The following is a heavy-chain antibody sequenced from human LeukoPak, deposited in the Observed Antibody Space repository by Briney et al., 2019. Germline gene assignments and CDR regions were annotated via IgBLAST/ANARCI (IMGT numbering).Heavy chain of an antibody. CDR3: AKDSTAIDY. V-gene: IGHV3-23*01. CDR1: GFTFSSYV. D-gene: IGHD5-18*01. J-gene: IGHJ4*02. Sequence: GGSLRLSCAASGFTFSSYVMSWVRQAPGKGLDWVSAISGSGATPYYADSVKGRFTISRDNSKNTLYLQMNSLRDEDTVIYYCAKDSTAIDYWGQGTLVTVSS. CDR2: ISGSGATP.